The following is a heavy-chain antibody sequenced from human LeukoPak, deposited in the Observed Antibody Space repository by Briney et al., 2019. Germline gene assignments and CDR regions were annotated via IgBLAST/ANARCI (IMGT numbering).Heavy chain of an antibody. Sequence: SQTLSLTCTVSGGAISSESYCWSWIRQPAGKGLEWIGRIYTSGITNYNPSLKSRVTMSVDTSKSQFSLNLSSVTAADTAVYYCARVLVLGELNWFDPWGQGTLVTVSS. CDR2: IYTSGIT. CDR1: GGAISSESYC. V-gene: IGHV4-61*02. D-gene: IGHD3-16*01. J-gene: IGHJ5*02. CDR3: ARVLVLGELNWFDP.